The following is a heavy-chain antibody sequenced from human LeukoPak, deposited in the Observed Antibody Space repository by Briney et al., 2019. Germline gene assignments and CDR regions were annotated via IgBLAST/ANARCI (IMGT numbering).Heavy chain of an antibody. D-gene: IGHD7-27*01. CDR1: GFTFTKYD. Sequence: GGSLRLSCAASGFTFTKYDMSWVRQAPGKGLEWVSSISAAGDVTEHADSVRGRFTISRDNSKNTLYLQMNSLRAEDTAVYYCAKDGGLWVSAHWGDSWGRGTLVTVSS. V-gene: IGHV3-23*01. CDR3: AKDGGLWVSAHWGDS. CDR2: ISAAGDVT. J-gene: IGHJ4*02.